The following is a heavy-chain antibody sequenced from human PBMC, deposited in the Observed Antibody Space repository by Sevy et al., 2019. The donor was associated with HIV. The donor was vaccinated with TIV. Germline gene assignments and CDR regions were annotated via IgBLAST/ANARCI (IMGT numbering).Heavy chain of an antibody. J-gene: IGHJ6*02. CDR3: AKGFCSGATCPRDYYYYGMDV. CDR1: EFTFSSYA. V-gene: IGHV3-23*01. CDR2: ISGSGRFT. Sequence: GGSLRLSCSASEFTFSSYAMSWVRQAPGKGLEWVSSISGSGRFTYYADFVGGRFIISRDNSKKTLSVQMNSLGAEDTAVYYCAKGFCSGATCPRDYYYYGMDVWGQGTTVTVSS. D-gene: IGHD2-15*01.